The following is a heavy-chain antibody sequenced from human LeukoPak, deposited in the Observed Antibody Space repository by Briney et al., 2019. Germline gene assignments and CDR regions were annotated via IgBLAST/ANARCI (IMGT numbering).Heavy chain of an antibody. CDR2: IYYSGST. CDR3: ARFVVAAHFDY. V-gene: IGHV4-59*08. CDR1: GGSISSYY. D-gene: IGHD2-15*01. Sequence: SETLSLTCTVSGGSISSYYWSWIRQPPGKGLEWIGYIYYSGSTNYNPSLKSRVTISVDTSKNQFSLKLSSVTAADTAVYYCARFVVAAHFDYWGQGTLVTVSS. J-gene: IGHJ4*02.